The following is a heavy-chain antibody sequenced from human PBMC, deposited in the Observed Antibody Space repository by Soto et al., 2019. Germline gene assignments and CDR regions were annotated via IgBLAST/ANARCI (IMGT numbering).Heavy chain of an antibody. J-gene: IGHJ4*02. V-gene: IGHV3-30*18. CDR2: ISYDGSNK. Sequence: QVQLVESGGGVVQPGRSLRLSCAASGFTFSSYGMHWVRQAPGKGLEWVAVISYDGSNKYYADSVKGRFTISRDNSKNTLYLQMNSLRAEDTAVYYCAKDSGWEKTKYYFDYWGQGTLVTVSS. CDR1: GFTFSSYG. D-gene: IGHD1-26*01. CDR3: AKDSGWEKTKYYFDY.